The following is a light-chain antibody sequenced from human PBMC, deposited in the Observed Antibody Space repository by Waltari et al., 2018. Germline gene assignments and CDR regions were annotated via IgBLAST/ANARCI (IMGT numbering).Light chain of an antibody. Sequence: EVVLKQSSGALSLSPGERATLSCRASESVTTDYLAWYQQKPGQAPRLLIYDASIRATGIPDRFSGSGSGTDFTLTITRLEPEDFAVYHCQQYGSLPWTFGQGTMVDMK. J-gene: IGKJ1*01. CDR3: QQYGSLPWT. V-gene: IGKV3-20*01. CDR2: DAS. CDR1: ESVTTDY.